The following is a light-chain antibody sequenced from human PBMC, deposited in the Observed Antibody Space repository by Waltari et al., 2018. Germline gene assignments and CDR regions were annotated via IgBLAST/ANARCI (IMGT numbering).Light chain of an antibody. V-gene: IGLV2-23*01. Sequence: QSALTQPASVSGSPGQSITISCPGTSSDVGSYNFFSWYQQHPGKAPKFMIYEGTKRPSGVSNRFSGSKSGNTASLTISGLQAEDEADYYCCSYASSSTWVFGGGTKLTVL. CDR2: EGT. CDR1: SSDVGSYNF. CDR3: CSYASSSTWV. J-gene: IGLJ3*02.